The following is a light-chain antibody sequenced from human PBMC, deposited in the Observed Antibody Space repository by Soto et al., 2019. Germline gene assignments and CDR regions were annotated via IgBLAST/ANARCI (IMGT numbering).Light chain of an antibody. CDR2: GNS. V-gene: IGLV1-40*01. J-gene: IGLJ3*02. CDR1: SSNIGAGYD. Sequence: HSVLTQPPSVSGAPGQRVTISCTGSSSNIGAGYDVHWYQQLPGTAPKLLIYGNSNRPSGVPDRFSGSKSGSSASLAITGLQAEEEADYYCQSYDSSRSALVFGGGTKLTVL. CDR3: QSYDSSRSALV.